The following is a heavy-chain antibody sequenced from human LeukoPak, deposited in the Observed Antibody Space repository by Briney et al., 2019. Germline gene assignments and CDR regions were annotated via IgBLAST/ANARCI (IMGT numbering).Heavy chain of an antibody. Sequence: SETLSLTCTVSGGSISSYYWSWIRQPPGKGLEGIGYIYTSGSTNYNPSLKSRVTISVDTSKNQFSLKLSSVTAADTAVYYCATTQNYYDSSGYYPLGYWGQGTLVTVSS. CDR2: IYTSGST. D-gene: IGHD3-22*01. CDR3: ATTQNYYDSSGYYPLGY. J-gene: IGHJ4*02. V-gene: IGHV4-4*09. CDR1: GGSISSYY.